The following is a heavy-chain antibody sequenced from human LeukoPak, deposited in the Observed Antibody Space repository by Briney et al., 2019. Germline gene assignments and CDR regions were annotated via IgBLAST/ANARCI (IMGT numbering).Heavy chain of an antibody. Sequence: PGGSLRLSCAASGFTFSDYSMNWVRQAPGKGLEWVSSISRRSRHVYYAGSVKGRFTISRDNAKNSLYLQMNSLRAEDTAVYYCAREPKTYYYDSSGQIDYWGQGTLVTVSS. V-gene: IGHV3-21*01. CDR2: ISRRSRHV. CDR1: GFTFSDYS. D-gene: IGHD3-22*01. J-gene: IGHJ4*02. CDR3: AREPKTYYYDSSGQIDY.